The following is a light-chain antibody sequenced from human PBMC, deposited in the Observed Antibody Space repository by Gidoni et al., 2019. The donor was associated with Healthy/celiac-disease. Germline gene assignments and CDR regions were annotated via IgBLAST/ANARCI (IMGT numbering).Light chain of an antibody. Sequence: DIVFTQSPATLSWSPGERATLSCRASQSVSSYLAWYQQKPGQAPRLLIYDASNRATGIPARFSGSGSGTDFTLTISSLEPEDFAVYYCQQRSNWPPAFXPXTKVDIK. CDR2: DAS. CDR3: QQRSNWPPA. J-gene: IGKJ3*01. CDR1: QSVSSY. V-gene: IGKV3-11*01.